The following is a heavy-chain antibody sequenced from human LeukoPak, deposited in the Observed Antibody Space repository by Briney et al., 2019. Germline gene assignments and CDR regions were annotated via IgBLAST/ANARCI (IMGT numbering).Heavy chain of an antibody. V-gene: IGHV3-48*01. CDR3: ARGGGYSGYCFDY. J-gene: IGHJ4*02. CDR2: ISSSSSTI. CDR1: GFTFSSYS. D-gene: IGHD5-12*01. Sequence: GGSLRLSCAASGFTFSSYSMNWVRQAPGKGLEWASYISSSSSTIYYADSVKGRFTISRDNAKNSLYLQMNSLRAEDTAVYYCARGGGYSGYCFDYWGQGTLVTVSS.